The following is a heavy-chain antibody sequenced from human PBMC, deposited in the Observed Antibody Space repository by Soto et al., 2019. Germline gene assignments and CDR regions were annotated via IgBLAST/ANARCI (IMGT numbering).Heavy chain of an antibody. CDR2: MSHSGGT. V-gene: IGHV4-34*01. CDR1: GGFVSSGSYY. J-gene: IGHJ3*02. D-gene: IGHD1-1*01. CDR3: ARVERGTATTVVDAFDI. Sequence: QVQLQQWGAGLLKPSETLSLTCAVYGGFVSSGSYYWSWIRQPPGKGLEWIGEMSHSGGTHFNPSPNGRVSISVDTSKNQFSLKMSSVTAADTALYYCARVERGTATTVVDAFDIWGPGTMVTVSS.